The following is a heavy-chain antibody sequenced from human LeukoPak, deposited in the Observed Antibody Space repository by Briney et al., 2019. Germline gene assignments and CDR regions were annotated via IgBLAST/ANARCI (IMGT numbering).Heavy chain of an antibody. Sequence: VGSLRLSCAASGFTFTSYLMHWVRQAPGKGVVWVSRINTEGSSSNKADSVKGRFTISRDNAKNTLYLQKSSLIAGDTGSYYCVRGGRPGPTGWYIDLWGRGTLVAVSS. CDR1: GFTFTSYL. CDR3: VRGGRPGPTGWYIDL. D-gene: IGHD2-8*02. CDR2: INTEGSSS. J-gene: IGHJ2*01. V-gene: IGHV3-74*01.